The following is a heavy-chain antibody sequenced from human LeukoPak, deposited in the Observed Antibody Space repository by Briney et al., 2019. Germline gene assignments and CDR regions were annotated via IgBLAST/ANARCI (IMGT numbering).Heavy chain of an antibody. CDR2: INHSGST. CDR1: GGSFSGYY. D-gene: IGHD5-18*01. CDR3: ARSGTAMVIDC. J-gene: IGHJ4*02. Sequence: SEILSLTCAVYGGSFSGYYWSWIRQPPGKGLEWIGEINHSGSTNYNPSLKSRVTISVDTSKNQFSLKLSSVTAADTAVYYCARSGTAMVIDCWGQGTLVTVSS. V-gene: IGHV4-34*01.